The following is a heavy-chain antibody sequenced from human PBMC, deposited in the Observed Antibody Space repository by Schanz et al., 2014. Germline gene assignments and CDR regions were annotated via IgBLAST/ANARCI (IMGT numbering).Heavy chain of an antibody. CDR1: GFTFSSYG. CDR2: VCYDGSKK. J-gene: IGHJ3*02. D-gene: IGHD4-17*01. V-gene: IGHV3-33*06. CDR3: AKDPHKDYGGKPQAFDI. Sequence: VQLVESGGGLVQPGGSLRLSCAASGFTFSSYGMHWVRQVPGKGLEWVAVVCYDGSKKYYADSVKGRFTTSRDNSKNILYLQMNSLRAEDTALYYCAKDPHKDYGGKPQAFDIWGQGTMVTVSS.